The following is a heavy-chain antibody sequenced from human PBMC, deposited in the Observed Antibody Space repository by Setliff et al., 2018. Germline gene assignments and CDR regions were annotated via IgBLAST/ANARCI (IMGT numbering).Heavy chain of an antibody. J-gene: IGHJ6*03. Sequence: SETLSLTCTVSGGSISSYYWSWIRQPAGKGLEWIGHIYIGGSSNYNPSLKSRVTMSIGTSKSQFSLKLNSVTAADMAVYYCAREQWLDPPGYYYMDVWAKGTTVTV. V-gene: IGHV4-4*07. D-gene: IGHD6-19*01. CDR1: GGSISSYY. CDR2: IYIGGSS. CDR3: AREQWLDPPGYYYMDV.